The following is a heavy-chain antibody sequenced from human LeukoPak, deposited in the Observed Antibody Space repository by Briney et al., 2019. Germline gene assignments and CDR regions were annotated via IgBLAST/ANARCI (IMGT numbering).Heavy chain of an antibody. D-gene: IGHD3-22*01. V-gene: IGHV1-18*01. Sequence: ASVKVSCKASGGTFSSYAISWVRQAPGQGLEWMGWISAYNGNTNYAQKLQGRVTMTRDTSTSTVYMELSSLRSEDTAVYYCARVLYDSSGYYLGPFDYWGQGTLVTVSS. CDR2: ISAYNGNT. CDR1: GGTFSSYA. CDR3: ARVLYDSSGYYLGPFDY. J-gene: IGHJ4*02.